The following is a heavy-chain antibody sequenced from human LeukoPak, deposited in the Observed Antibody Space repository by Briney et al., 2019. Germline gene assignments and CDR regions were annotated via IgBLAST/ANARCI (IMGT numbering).Heavy chain of an antibody. Sequence: GESLKISCKGSGYNFATDWIGWVRQMPGKGLEWLGIIYPDDADTRYSPSFEGQVTISADKSITTAYLQWSSLKDSDTAIYYCARSVGATIPDVFDIWGQGTMVAVSS. CDR2: IYPDDADT. CDR3: ARSVGATIPDVFDI. V-gene: IGHV5-51*01. CDR1: GYNFATDW. J-gene: IGHJ3*02. D-gene: IGHD5-24*01.